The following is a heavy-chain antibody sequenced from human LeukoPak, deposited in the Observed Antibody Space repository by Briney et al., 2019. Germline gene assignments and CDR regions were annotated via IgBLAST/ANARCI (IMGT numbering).Heavy chain of an antibody. J-gene: IGHJ6*02. CDR2: INHSGST. Sequence: PPETLSLTCAVYGGSFSGYYWSWIRQPPGKGLEWIGEINHSGSTNYNPSLKSRVTLSVDTSKNQFSLKLSSVTAADTAVYYCARGGYDSSGYYFGMDVWGQGTTVTVSS. CDR1: GGSFSGYY. D-gene: IGHD3-22*01. V-gene: IGHV4-34*01. CDR3: ARGGYDSSGYYFGMDV.